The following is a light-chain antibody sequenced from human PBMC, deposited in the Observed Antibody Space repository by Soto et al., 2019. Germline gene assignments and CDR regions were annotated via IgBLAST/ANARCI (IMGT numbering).Light chain of an antibody. V-gene: IGKV3-11*01. CDR1: QSVSSY. J-gene: IGKJ4*01. CDR3: QQRSNWPLT. Sequence: EIVLTQSPATLSLSPGERATLSCRASQSVSSYLAWYQQKPGQAPRLLIYDASNRATGIPARFSGSGSGTDFTLTISSLEPEDFAFYSCQQRSNWPLTFGGGT. CDR2: DAS.